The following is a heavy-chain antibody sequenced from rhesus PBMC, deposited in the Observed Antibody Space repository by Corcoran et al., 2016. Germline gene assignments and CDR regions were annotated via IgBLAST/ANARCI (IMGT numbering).Heavy chain of an antibody. CDR3: ARESYSNYDY. D-gene: IGHD4-23*01. Sequence: QVQLQESGPGLVKPSETLSLTCAVAGGSVSSRNWWSWSRQPPGKGLDWIGYIRSSSGTTYYNPSLKSRVTISTDTSKSQFSLKLSSVTAADTAVYYCARESYSNYDYWGQVVLVTVSS. V-gene: IGHV4-65*01. J-gene: IGHJ4*01. CDR2: IRSSSGTT. CDR1: GGSVSSRNW.